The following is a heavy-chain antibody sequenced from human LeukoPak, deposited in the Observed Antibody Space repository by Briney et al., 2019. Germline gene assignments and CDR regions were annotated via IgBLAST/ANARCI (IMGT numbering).Heavy chain of an antibody. D-gene: IGHD3-22*01. CDR1: GFTFSGFW. J-gene: IGHJ4*02. V-gene: IGHV3-7*01. CDR2: IKKDGSEK. Sequence: PGGSLRLSCVASGFTFSGFWMTWVRQAPGKGLEWVANIKKDGSEKYYVDSVKGRFTISRDNAKNSLYLQMNSLRAEDTAVYRCARDMYNYDRGGLNGPDYWGQRTLVTVSS. CDR3: ARDMYNYDRGGLNGPDY.